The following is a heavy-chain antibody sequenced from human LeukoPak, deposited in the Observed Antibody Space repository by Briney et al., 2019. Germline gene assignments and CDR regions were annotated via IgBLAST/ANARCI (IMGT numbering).Heavy chain of an antibody. CDR1: GFTFSSYT. V-gene: IGHV3-21*01. CDR3: ANGYYYNILTGYYKDRDTNFQY. D-gene: IGHD3-9*01. Sequence: GGSLRLSCAASGFTFSSYTMNWVRQAPGKGLEWVSSISSSSGYIYYADSMKGRFTISRDNAKNSLYLQMNSLRAEDTAVYYCANGYYYNILTGYYKDRDTNFQYWGQGTLVTVSS. J-gene: IGHJ4*02. CDR2: ISSSSGYI.